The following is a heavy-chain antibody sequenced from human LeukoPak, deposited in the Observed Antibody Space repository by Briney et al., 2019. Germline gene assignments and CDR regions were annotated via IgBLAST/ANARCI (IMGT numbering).Heavy chain of an antibody. Sequence: GESLKISCKGSGYSFISYWINWVRPMPGKGLEWMGRVDPSDSYTNYSPSFQGHVTISADKSISTAYLQWSSLKASDTAMYYCARIDCSSASCLYYYGMDVWGQGTTVTVSS. CDR3: ARIDCSSASCLYYYGMDV. J-gene: IGHJ6*02. V-gene: IGHV5-10-1*01. CDR1: GYSFISYW. CDR2: VDPSDSYT. D-gene: IGHD2-2*01.